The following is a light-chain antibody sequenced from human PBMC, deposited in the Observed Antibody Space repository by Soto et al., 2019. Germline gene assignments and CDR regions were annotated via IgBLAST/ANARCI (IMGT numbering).Light chain of an antibody. Sequence: QSVLTQPPSVSGAPGQRVTISCTGSSSNIGAGYDVHWYQQLPGTAPKLLIYVNSNRPSGVPDRFSGSKSGTSASLAITGLQAEDEADYYCQSYDSSLSAVVFGGGTKVPS. CDR1: SSNIGAGYD. J-gene: IGLJ2*01. CDR3: QSYDSSLSAVV. V-gene: IGLV1-40*01. CDR2: VNS.